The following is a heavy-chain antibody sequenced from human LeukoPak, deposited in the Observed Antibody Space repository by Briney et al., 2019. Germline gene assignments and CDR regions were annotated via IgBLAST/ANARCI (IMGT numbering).Heavy chain of an antibody. CDR3: AREYYDSSGLLIHYGMDV. CDR2: IWYDGSNK. V-gene: IGHV3-33*01. J-gene: IGHJ6*02. CDR1: GFTFSSYG. Sequence: PGGSLRLSCTASGFTFSSYGMHWVRQAPGKGLEWVAVIWYDGSNKYYADSVKGRFTISRDNSKNTLYLQMNSLRAEDTAVYYCAREYYDSSGLLIHYGMDVWGQGTTVTVSS. D-gene: IGHD3-22*01.